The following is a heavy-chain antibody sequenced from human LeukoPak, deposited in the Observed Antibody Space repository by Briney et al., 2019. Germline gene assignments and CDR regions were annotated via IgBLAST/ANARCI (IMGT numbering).Heavy chain of an antibody. J-gene: IGHJ4*02. V-gene: IGHV3-21*01. CDR2: ISSSSTYI. Sequence: GGSLRLSCAVSGFTFSSYSMNWVRQAPGKGLEWVSFISSSSTYIYYADSVEGRFTISRDNAKNSLYLQMNSLRAEDTAVYYCARDMDYYVSRGYYKSSCFFDYWGQGTLVTVSS. CDR1: GFTFSSYS. CDR3: ARDMDYYVSRGYYKSSCFFDY. D-gene: IGHD3-22*01.